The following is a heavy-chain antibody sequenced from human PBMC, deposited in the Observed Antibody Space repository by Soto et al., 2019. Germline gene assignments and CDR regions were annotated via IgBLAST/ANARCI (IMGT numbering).Heavy chain of an antibody. Sequence: QVQLVQSGAEVKKPGSSVKVSCKASGGTFSSYAISWVRQAPGQGLEWMGGIIPIFGTANYAQKFQGRVTITADKSTSTAHMELSSLRSEDTAVYYCARTPSAGVATTYFDYWGQGTLVTVSS. J-gene: IGHJ4*02. CDR1: GGTFSSYA. D-gene: IGHD5-12*01. V-gene: IGHV1-69*06. CDR3: ARTPSAGVATTYFDY. CDR2: IIPIFGTA.